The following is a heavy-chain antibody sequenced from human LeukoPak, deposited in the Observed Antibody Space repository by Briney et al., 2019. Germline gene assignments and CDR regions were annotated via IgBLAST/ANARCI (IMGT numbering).Heavy chain of an antibody. Sequence: ASVKVSCKASGYTFTSYGISWVRQAPGQGLEWMGIINPSGGSTSYAQKFQGRVTMTRDTSTSTVYMELSSLRSEGTAVYYCARDYGGNSPPFDYWGQGTLVTVSS. V-gene: IGHV1-46*01. CDR1: GYTFTSYG. J-gene: IGHJ4*02. D-gene: IGHD4-23*01. CDR2: INPSGGST. CDR3: ARDYGGNSPPFDY.